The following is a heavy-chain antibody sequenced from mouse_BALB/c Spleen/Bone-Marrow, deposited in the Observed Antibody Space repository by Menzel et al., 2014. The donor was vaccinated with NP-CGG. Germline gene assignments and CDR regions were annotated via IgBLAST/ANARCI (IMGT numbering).Heavy chain of an antibody. Sequence: QVQLQQSGAELVRPGASVQLSCKASGYTFTSYWMHWMKQRPEQGLEWIGRIDPANSETHYNEKFKDKATLTVDKSSITPYIQLSGMTAEDSGVYCCVRGGSCDYWGQGTPLTGSS. CDR1: GYTFTSYW. CDR3: VRGGSCDY. J-gene: IGHJ2*01. V-gene: IGHV1-52*01. CDR2: IDPANSET.